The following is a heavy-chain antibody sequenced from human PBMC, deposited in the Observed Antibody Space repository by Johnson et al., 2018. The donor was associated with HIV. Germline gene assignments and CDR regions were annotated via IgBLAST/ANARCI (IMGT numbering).Heavy chain of an antibody. D-gene: IGHD6-13*01. Sequence: QMLLVESGGGVVQPGGSLRLSCAASGFTFSRYGMHWVRQAPGKALEGVAFMRYDGSNKYYADSVRGRFTIPRDNSKITLYLQMNSLRAEDTAVYYCVRPASAGRDDAFDIWGQGTMVTVSS. J-gene: IGHJ3*02. CDR2: MRYDGSNK. V-gene: IGHV3-30*02. CDR1: GFTFSRYG. CDR3: VRPASAGRDDAFDI.